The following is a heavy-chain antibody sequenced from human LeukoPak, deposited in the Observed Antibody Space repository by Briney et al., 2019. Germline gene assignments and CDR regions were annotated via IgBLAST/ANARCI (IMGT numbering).Heavy chain of an antibody. CDR1: GFTFTGYY. V-gene: IGHV1-2*02. CDR2: IDANSGGT. CDR3: ARDLFWTGYYCFDF. J-gene: IGHJ4*02. Sequence: ASVKVSCKTSGFTFTGYYFHWMRQAPGQGLEWMGSIDANSGGTEYAQKFQGRVTMTRDTSLSTAYMEVTSLTSDDTAVYYCARDLFWTGYYCFDFWGQGTLVTVSS. D-gene: IGHD3/OR15-3a*01.